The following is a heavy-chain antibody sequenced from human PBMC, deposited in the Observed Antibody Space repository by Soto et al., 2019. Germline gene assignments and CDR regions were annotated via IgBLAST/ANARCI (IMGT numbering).Heavy chain of an antibody. V-gene: IGHV3-23*01. CDR1: GFTFSTYG. CDR3: ASTDYGGDGQDY. Sequence: GGSLRLSCASSGFTFSTYGMSWVRQAPGKGLEWVSSVSYTGDTTYYADSVKGRFTISRDNSKNTVYLQMNSLRTEDTATYYCASTDYGGDGQDYWGQGTLVTVSS. CDR2: VSYTGDTT. J-gene: IGHJ4*02. D-gene: IGHD4-17*01.